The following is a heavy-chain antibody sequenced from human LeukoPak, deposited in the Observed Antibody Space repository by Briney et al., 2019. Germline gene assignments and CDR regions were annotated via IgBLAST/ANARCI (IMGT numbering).Heavy chain of an antibody. V-gene: IGHV4-38-2*02. CDR3: AREGTITIFGVVIYYFDY. Sequence: SETLSLTCTVSGYSISSGYYWGWIRQPPGKGLEWIGSIYHSGSTYYNPSLKSRVTISVDTSKNQFSLKLSSVTAADTAVYYCAREGTITIFGVVIYYFDYWGQGTLVTVSS. CDR2: IYHSGST. J-gene: IGHJ4*02. D-gene: IGHD3-3*01. CDR1: GYSISSGYY.